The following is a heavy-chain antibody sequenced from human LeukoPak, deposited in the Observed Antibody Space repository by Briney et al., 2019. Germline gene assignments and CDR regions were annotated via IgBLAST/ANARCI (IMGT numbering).Heavy chain of an antibody. CDR2: ISGSGGST. CDR3: AKEGYCSGGSRYPYDPFDY. V-gene: IGHV3-23*01. CDR1: GFTFSSYA. J-gene: IGHJ4*02. Sequence: PGGSLRLSCAASGFTFSSYAMSWVRQAPGKGLEWVSAISGSGGSTYYADSVKGRFTISRDNSKNTLYLQMNSLRAEDTAVYYCAKEGYCSGGSRYPYDPFDYWGQGTLVTVSS. D-gene: IGHD2-15*01.